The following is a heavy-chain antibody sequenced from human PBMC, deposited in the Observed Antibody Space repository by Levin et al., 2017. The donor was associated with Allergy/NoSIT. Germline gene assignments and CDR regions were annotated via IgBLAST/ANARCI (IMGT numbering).Heavy chain of an antibody. J-gene: IGHJ6*02. CDR3: ARDSLGHYGDYEDYYYYYGMDV. V-gene: IGHV3-30-3*01. CDR1: GFTFSSYA. Sequence: GESLKISCAASGFTFSSYAMHWVRQAPGKGLEWVAVISYDGSNKYYADSVKGRFTISRDNSKNTLYLQMNSLRAEDTAVYYCARDSLGHYGDYEDYYYYYGMDVWGQGTTVTVSS. CDR2: ISYDGSNK. D-gene: IGHD4-17*01.